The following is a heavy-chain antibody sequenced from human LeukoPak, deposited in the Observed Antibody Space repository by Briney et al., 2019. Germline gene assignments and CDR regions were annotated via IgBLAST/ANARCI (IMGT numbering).Heavy chain of an antibody. CDR1: GLTFSIYG. V-gene: IGHV3-33*06. CDR2: IWYDGSNK. Sequence: GGSLRLSCAASGLTFSIYGMHWVRQAPGKGLEWVAVIWYDGSNKYYADSVKGRFTISRDNSKNTLYLQMNSLRAEDTAVYYCAKENGGNSFDYWGQGTLVTVSS. J-gene: IGHJ4*02. D-gene: IGHD4-23*01. CDR3: AKENGGNSFDY.